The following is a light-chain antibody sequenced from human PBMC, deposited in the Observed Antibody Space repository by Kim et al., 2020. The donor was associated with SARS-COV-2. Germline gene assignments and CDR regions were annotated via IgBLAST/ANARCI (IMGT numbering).Light chain of an antibody. CDR3: QTWGTSIRV. CDR1: SGHSSYA. CDR2: LNSDGSH. Sequence: QPVLTQSPSASASLGASVKLTCTLSSGHSSYAIAWHQQQPEKGPRYLMKLNSDGSHNKGDGIPDRFSGSSSGAERYLTISSLQSEDEADYYCQTWGTSIRVFGGGTQLTVL. J-gene: IGLJ3*02. V-gene: IGLV4-69*01.